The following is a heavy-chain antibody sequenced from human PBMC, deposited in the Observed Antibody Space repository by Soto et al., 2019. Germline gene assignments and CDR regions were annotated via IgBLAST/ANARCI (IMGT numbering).Heavy chain of an antibody. V-gene: IGHV3-11*01. Sequence: QVQLVESGGGLVKPGGSLRLSCAASGFIFSDYYMNWVRQTPGKGLESVSYISSSGGTIYYADSVKGRFTVSRDNLKNSLYLQMNSLRAEDTAVYYCARALGTSWETPDWWGQGTLVTVSS. D-gene: IGHD1-26*01. CDR3: ARALGTSWETPDW. CDR2: ISSSGGTI. CDR1: GFIFSDYY. J-gene: IGHJ4*02.